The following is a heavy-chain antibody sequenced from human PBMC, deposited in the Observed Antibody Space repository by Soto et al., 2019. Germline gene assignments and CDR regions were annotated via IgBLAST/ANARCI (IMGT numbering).Heavy chain of an antibody. CDR3: ARHNYDYIWGSSQRLDY. D-gene: IGHD3-16*01. CDR2: IYPGDSDT. Sequence: EVQLVQSGAEVKKPGESLKISCKGSGYSFTSYWIGWVRQMPGKGLEWMGIIYPGDSDTRYSPSFQGQVTISADKSISTAYLQWSSLKASDTAMYYCARHNYDYIWGSSQRLDYWGQGTLVTVSS. J-gene: IGHJ4*02. V-gene: IGHV5-51*01. CDR1: GYSFTSYW.